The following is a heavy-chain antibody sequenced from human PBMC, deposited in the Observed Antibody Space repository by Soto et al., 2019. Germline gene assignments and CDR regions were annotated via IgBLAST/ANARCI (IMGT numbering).Heavy chain of an antibody. D-gene: IGHD2-15*01. V-gene: IGHV4-31*03. CDR3: ARVPEGVDGSY. CDR1: GGSISSGGYY. CDR2: IYYSGST. Sequence: QVQLQESGPGLVKPSQTLSLTCTVSGGSISSGGYYWSWIRQHPGKGLEWIGYIYYSGSTYYNPSLKSXXTXSXXTSKNQFSLKLSSVTAAETAVDYCARVPEGVDGSYGGQGTLVTVSS. J-gene: IGHJ4*02.